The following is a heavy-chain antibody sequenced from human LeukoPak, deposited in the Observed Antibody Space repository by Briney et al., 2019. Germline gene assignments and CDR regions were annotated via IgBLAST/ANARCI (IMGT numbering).Heavy chain of an antibody. V-gene: IGHV4-34*01. CDR2: INHSGST. CDR3: ARRGYSYGYRVKHFDY. Sequence: PSETLSLTCAVYGGSFSGYYWSWIRQPPGKGLEWIGEINHSGSTNYNPSLKSRVTISVDTSKNQFSLKLSSVTAADTAVYYCARRGYSYGYRVKHFDYWSQGTLVTVSS. J-gene: IGHJ4*02. CDR1: GGSFSGYY. D-gene: IGHD5-18*01.